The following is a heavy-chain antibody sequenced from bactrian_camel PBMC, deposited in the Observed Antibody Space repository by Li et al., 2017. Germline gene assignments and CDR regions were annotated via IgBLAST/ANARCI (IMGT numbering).Heavy chain of an antibody. D-gene: IGHD2*01. V-gene: IGHV3S53*01. CDR3: AADRWPAGSFPRCDFAH. CDR1: GYIFNKCK. J-gene: IGHJ4*01. Sequence: HVQLVESGGGLVQPGGSLRLSCTGSGYIFNKCKMGWYRQAPGYEDSVKGRFTISKDSSKDTLYLQMNSLKPEDTAMYYCAADRWPAGSFPRCDFAHWGPGTQVTVS.